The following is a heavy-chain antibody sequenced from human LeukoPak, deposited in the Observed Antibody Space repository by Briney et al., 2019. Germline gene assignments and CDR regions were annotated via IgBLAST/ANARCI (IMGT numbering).Heavy chain of an antibody. Sequence: PGASVKVSCKASGYTFTSYGISWVRQAPGQGLEWMGWISAYNGNTNYAQNLQGRVTMTTDTSTSTAYMELRSLRSDDTAVYYCARSISMVRGAIRDSFDIWGQGTMVTVSS. CDR3: ARSISMVRGAIRDSFDI. J-gene: IGHJ3*02. CDR2: ISAYNGNT. V-gene: IGHV1-18*01. CDR1: GYTFTSYG. D-gene: IGHD3-10*01.